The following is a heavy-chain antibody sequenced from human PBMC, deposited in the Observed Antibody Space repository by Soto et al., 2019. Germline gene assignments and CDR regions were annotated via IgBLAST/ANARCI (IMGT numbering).Heavy chain of an antibody. D-gene: IGHD3-22*01. J-gene: IGHJ4*02. CDR3: ARVHYYDSSGDSH. CDR2: ISSSSSYI. CDR1: GFTFSWYS. V-gene: IGHV3-21*01. Sequence: EVQLVESGGGLVKPGGSLRLSCAASGFTFSWYSMNWVRQAPGKGLEWVSSISSSSSYIYYADSVKGRFTISRDNAKNSLYLQMNSLRAEDTAVYYCARVHYYDSSGDSHWGQGTLVTVSS.